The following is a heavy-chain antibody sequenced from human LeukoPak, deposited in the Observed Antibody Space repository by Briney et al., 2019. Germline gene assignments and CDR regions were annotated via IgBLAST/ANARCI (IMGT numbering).Heavy chain of an antibody. V-gene: IGHV3-66*01. CDR1: GLTVSSNH. CDR2: IYKRGGT. Sequence: GVALRLSCAASGLTVSSNHMTWVRQAPGKGLDGVELIYKRGGTYSVDSVKGRLTISRDNSKKTVYLQMNSLRDEDTAVYYCGSGTSVNYYAVYGRGQASTV. D-gene: IGHD3-10*01. CDR3: GSGTSVNYYAVYG. J-gene: IGHJ6*02.